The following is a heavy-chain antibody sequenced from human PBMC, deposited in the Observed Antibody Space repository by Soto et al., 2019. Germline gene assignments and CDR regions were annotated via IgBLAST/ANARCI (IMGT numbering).Heavy chain of an antibody. V-gene: IGHV1-69*02. J-gene: IGHJ3*02. D-gene: IGHD2-2*01. CDR1: GGTFSTYS. Sequence: QVQLVQSGAEVKKPGSSVKVSCKDSGGTFSTYSMFWVRQAPGQGLEWMGRIIPMLGIRNYAQRFQDRVTITADKSTATAHMELSSLRSEDTALYYSTIGSWSGEGFDIWGQGTMVTVSS. CDR3: TIGSWSGEGFDI. CDR2: IIPMLGIR.